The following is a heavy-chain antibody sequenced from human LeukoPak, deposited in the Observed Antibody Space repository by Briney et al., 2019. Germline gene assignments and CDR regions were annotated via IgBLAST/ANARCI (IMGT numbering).Heavy chain of an antibody. Sequence: AGGSLRLSCAASGFTFSSYGMHWVRQAPGKGLEWVAVIWYDGSNKYYADSVKGRFTISRDNSKNTLYLQMNSLRAEDTAVYYCARPRGHYYGMDVWGQGTTVTVSS. CDR1: GFTFSSYG. D-gene: IGHD3-10*01. CDR3: ARPRGHYYGMDV. CDR2: IWYDGSNK. J-gene: IGHJ6*02. V-gene: IGHV3-33*01.